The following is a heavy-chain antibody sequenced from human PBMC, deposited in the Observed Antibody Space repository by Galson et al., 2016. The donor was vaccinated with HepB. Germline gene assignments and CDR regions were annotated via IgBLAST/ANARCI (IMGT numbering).Heavy chain of an antibody. CDR3: ASGDYDTRGYTMTFDY. V-gene: IGHV4-59*01. Sequence: SETLSLTCTVSGDSISSDYWSWIRQPPGKGLEWIGYIYYSGSTNYNPSLKSRVTISVDTSKNQFSLKLNSVTAADTAVYYCASGDYDTRGYTMTFDYWGQGTLVTVFS. D-gene: IGHD3-22*01. J-gene: IGHJ4*02. CDR2: IYYSGST. CDR1: GDSISSDY.